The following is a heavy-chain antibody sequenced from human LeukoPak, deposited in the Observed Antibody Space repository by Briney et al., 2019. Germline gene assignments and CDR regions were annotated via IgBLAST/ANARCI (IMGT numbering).Heavy chain of an antibody. V-gene: IGHV1-46*03. CDR2: IKLNGGTT. Sequence: ASVKVSCKASGYAFTCYYMHWVRQAPGQGLEWMGIIKLNGGTTGYAQKSQGRVTMTRVTSTSTVYMEMRSLGSDDTAVFYCSAEDGMDVWGQGTMVTVSS. J-gene: IGHJ6*02. CDR1: GYAFTCYY. CDR3: SAEDGMDV.